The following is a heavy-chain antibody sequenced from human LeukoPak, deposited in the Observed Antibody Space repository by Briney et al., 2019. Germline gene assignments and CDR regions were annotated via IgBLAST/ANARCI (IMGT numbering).Heavy chain of an antibody. Sequence: PSETLSLTCTVSGGSISSGGYYWSWIRQHPGKGLEWIGYIYYSGSTYYNPSLKSRVTTSVDTSKNQFSLKLSSVTAADTAVYYCARDSMGIVDYWGQGTLVTVSS. V-gene: IGHV4-31*03. J-gene: IGHJ4*02. CDR3: ARDSMGIVDY. D-gene: IGHD2/OR15-2a*01. CDR1: GGSISSGGYY. CDR2: IYYSGST.